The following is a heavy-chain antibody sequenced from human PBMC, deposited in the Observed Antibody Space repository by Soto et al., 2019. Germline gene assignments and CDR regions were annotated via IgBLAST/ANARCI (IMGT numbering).Heavy chain of an antibody. V-gene: IGHV3-21*04. J-gene: IGHJ4*02. D-gene: IGHD2-15*01. CDR3: ATDTGDIEVVPATT. Sequence: LRLSCAASGLNFEKCSMNWVRQPPGKGPEWLASISPSSTYIRYADSVKGRFTISRDNARNSLSLQMMNLRADDTAIYYCATDTGDIEVVPATTWGQGTLVTVSS. CDR2: ISPSSTYI. CDR1: GLNFEKCS.